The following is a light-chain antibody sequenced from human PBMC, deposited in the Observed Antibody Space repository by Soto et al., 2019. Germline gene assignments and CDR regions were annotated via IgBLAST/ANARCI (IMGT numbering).Light chain of an antibody. CDR3: QQYNNWPLT. Sequence: EILFTQSPATLSLSPGERATLSWRASQSVGSSLAWYQQKTGQPPRILIYDASTRDTGIPARFSGSGSGTEFTLSFSRLQSEDFSVYYCQQYNNWPLTFGGGTKVDIK. V-gene: IGKV3-15*01. CDR1: QSVGSS. CDR2: DAS. J-gene: IGKJ4*01.